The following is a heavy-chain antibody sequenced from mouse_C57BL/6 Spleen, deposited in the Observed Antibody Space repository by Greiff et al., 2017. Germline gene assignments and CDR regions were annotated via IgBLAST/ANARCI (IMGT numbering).Heavy chain of an antibody. J-gene: IGHJ4*01. CDR2: LHPNRGRT. V-gene: IGHV1-64*01. Sequence: QVQLQQPGAELVKPGASVQLSCKASGYTFTSYWLHWVKQRPGQGLEWIGMLHPNRGRTTYNAQFKSQATLTVDQSSSTAYMQLSSRTSEDAAVYYCARSYYGSSYNARDYWGQGTSVTVSS. D-gene: IGHD1-1*01. CDR1: GYTFTSYW. CDR3: ARSYYGSSYNARDY.